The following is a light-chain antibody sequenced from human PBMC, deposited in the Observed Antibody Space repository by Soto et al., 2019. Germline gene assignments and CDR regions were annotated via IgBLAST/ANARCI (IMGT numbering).Light chain of an antibody. V-gene: IGKV3-20*01. CDR2: GAS. Sequence: EIVLTQSPATLSLSPGERVTLSCRASHSVSSYLAWYQQKPGQAPRLLIYGASSRATGIPDRFSGSGSGTDFTLTISRLEPEDFAVYYCQQYGSSPLTFGGGTKVDNK. J-gene: IGKJ4*01. CDR1: HSVSSY. CDR3: QQYGSSPLT.